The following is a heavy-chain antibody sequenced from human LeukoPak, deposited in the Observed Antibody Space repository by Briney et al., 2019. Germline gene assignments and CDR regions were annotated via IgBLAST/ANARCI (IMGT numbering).Heavy chain of an antibody. J-gene: IGHJ4*02. V-gene: IGHV3-30*18. CDR1: GFTFSSYG. CDR2: ISYDGSNK. Sequence: PGGSLRLSCAASGFTFSSYGMHWVRQAPDKGLEWVAVISYDGSNKYYADSVKGRFTISRDNSKNTLYLQMNSLRAEDTAVYYCAKDYRRYFDWGILDYWGQGTLVTVSS. D-gene: IGHD3-9*01. CDR3: AKDYRRYFDWGILDY.